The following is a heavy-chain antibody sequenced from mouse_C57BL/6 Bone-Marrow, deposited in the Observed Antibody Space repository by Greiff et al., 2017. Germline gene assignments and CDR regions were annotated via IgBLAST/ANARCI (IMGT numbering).Heavy chain of an antibody. D-gene: IGHD2-4*01. J-gene: IGHJ3*01. CDR2: ISDGGSYT. CDR3: ADYPWLAY. Sequence: EVKVVESGGGLVKPGGSLKLSCAASGFTFSSYAMSWVRQTPEKRLEWVATISDGGSYTYYPDNVKGRFTISRDNAKNNLYLQMSHLKSEDTAMYYCADYPWLAYWGQGTLVTVSA. CDR1: GFTFSSYA. V-gene: IGHV5-4*03.